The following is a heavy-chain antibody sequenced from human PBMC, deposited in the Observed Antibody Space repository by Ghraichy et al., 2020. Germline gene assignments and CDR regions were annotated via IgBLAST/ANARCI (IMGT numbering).Heavy chain of an antibody. CDR2: IDWDDDK. D-gene: IGHD6-13*01. V-gene: IGHV2-70*01. J-gene: IGHJ4*02. CDR1: GFSLSTSGMC. CDR3: ARINSAYSSSWYNSQAPDY. Sequence: SGPTLVKPTQTLTLTCTFSGFSLSTSGMCVSWIRQPPGKALEWLALIDWDDDKYYSTSLKTRLTISKDTSKNQVVLTMTNMDPVDTATYYCARINSAYSSSWYNSQAPDYWGQGTLVTVSS.